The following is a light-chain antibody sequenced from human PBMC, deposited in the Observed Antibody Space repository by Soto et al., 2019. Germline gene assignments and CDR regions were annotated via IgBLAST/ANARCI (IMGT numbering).Light chain of an antibody. CDR3: QQYYKTART. CDR1: QRVLSSSNTKNS. J-gene: IGKJ4*01. CDR2: WAS. Sequence: DIVMTQSPDSLAVSLGERATINCKSSQRVLSSSNTKNSLAWYQQKPGQPPKLHIYWASTRESGVPDRFSGSGSETDFTLTISSLQAEDVASYYCQQYYKTARTFGGGTKVEIK. V-gene: IGKV4-1*01.